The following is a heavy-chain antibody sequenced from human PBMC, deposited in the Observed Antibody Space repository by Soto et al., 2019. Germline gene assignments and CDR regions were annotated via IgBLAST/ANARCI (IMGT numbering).Heavy chain of an antibody. D-gene: IGHD2-8*02. V-gene: IGHV4-31*03. Sequence: SETLSLTCTVSGGSISSGGYYWSWIRQHPGKDLEWIGYIYYSGSTYYNPSLKSRVTISVDTSKNQFSLKLSSVTAADTAVYYCARGPRTGVDYWGKGTLVTVSS. CDR3: ARGPRTGVDY. CDR2: IYYSGST. J-gene: IGHJ4*02. CDR1: GGSISSGGYY.